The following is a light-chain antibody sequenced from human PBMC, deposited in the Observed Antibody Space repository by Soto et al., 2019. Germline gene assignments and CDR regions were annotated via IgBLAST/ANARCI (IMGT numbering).Light chain of an antibody. J-gene: IGKJ4*01. Sequence: IVLTQSPATLSLSPGKRATLSCRASQSVSSYLAWYQQKPGQAPRLLIYDASNRATGIPARFSGSGSGTDFTLTISSLEPEDFAVYYCQQRSDWPLTFGGGTKVEIK. CDR3: QQRSDWPLT. V-gene: IGKV3-11*01. CDR1: QSVSSY. CDR2: DAS.